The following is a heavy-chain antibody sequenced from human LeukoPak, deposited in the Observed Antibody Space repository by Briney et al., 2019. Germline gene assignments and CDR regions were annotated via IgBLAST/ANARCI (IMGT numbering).Heavy chain of an antibody. CDR1: GASISDYY. CDR2: IYYSGST. Sequence: SETLSLTCTVSGASISDYYWNWIRQLPGKGLEWIGYIYYSGSTNYNPSLKSRVTISVDTSKNQFSLKLSSVTAADTAVYYCARAKAAAGIDYFDYWGQGTLVTVSS. CDR3: ARAKAAAGIDYFDY. J-gene: IGHJ4*02. D-gene: IGHD6-13*01. V-gene: IGHV4-59*13.